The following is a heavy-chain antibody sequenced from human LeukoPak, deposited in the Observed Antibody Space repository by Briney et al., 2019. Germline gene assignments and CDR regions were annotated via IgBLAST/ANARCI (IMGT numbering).Heavy chain of an antibody. D-gene: IGHD6-6*01. Sequence: AETLSLTCTVSGGSISSHYWSWIRQPPGKGLEWIGYIYYSGSTNYNPSLKSRVTIPEGTSKNQISLKLSSVTAADKAVDYFARDLAGAARMDVWGKGTTVTVSS. CDR2: IYYSGST. V-gene: IGHV4-59*11. J-gene: IGHJ6*04. CDR3: ARDLAGAARMDV. CDR1: GGSISSHY.